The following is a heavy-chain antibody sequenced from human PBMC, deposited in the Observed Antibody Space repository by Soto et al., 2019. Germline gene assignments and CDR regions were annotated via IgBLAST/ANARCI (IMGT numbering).Heavy chain of an antibody. Sequence: SETLSLTCTVSGGSISSSNYYWGWIRQPPGKGLEWIGSMYYSGSTNYNPSLKSRVTISVDTSKNQFPLKLSSVTAADTAVYYCARGREQQLVRYFDYWGQGTLVTVSS. CDR1: GGSISSSNYY. J-gene: IGHJ4*02. CDR2: MYYSGST. V-gene: IGHV4-39*06. D-gene: IGHD6-13*01. CDR3: ARGREQQLVRYFDY.